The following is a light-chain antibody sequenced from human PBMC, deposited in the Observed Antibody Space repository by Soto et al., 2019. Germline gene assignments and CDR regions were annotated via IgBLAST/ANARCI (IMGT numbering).Light chain of an antibody. J-gene: IGLJ1*01. V-gene: IGLV2-23*01. Sequence: QSVLAQPASVSGSPGQSITISCTGTSSDVGSYNLVSWYQQHPGKAPKLMIYEGSKRPSGVSNRFSGSKSGNTASLTISGLQAEDEADYYCCSYAGSSTPYYVFGTGTKATVL. CDR1: SSDVGSYNL. CDR3: CSYAGSSTPYYV. CDR2: EGS.